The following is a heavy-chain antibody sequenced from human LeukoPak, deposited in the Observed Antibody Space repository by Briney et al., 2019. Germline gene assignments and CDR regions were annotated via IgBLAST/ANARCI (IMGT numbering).Heavy chain of an antibody. CDR1: GYTFTSYD. Sequence: ASVKVSCKASGYTFTSYDINWVRQATGQGLEWMGWMNPNSGNTGYAQKLQGRVTMTRNTSISTAHMELSSLRSEDTAVYYCARGLGGAYYYDSSGYVFDYWGQGTLVTVSS. CDR3: ARGLGGAYYYDSSGYVFDY. V-gene: IGHV1-8*01. J-gene: IGHJ4*02. CDR2: MNPNSGNT. D-gene: IGHD3-22*01.